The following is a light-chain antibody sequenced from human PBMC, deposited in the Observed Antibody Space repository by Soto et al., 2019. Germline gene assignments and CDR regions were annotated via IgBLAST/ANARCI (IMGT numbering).Light chain of an antibody. CDR3: QKYNGAPRT. V-gene: IGKV1-27*01. J-gene: IGKJ1*01. CDR1: QGISNY. Sequence: DIQMTQSPSSLSASVGDRVTISCRASQGISNYLAWYQQKPGKVPKLLIYSSSTLQSGVPSRFSGSGSGTDFTLTISSLQPEDVATYYCQKYNGAPRTFGQGTKVEIK. CDR2: SSS.